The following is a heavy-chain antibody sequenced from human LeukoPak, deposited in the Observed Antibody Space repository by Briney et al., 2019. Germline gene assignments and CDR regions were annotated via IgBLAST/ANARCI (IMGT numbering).Heavy chain of an antibody. J-gene: IGHJ4*02. CDR3: ARVVYGDSSKDFDY. V-gene: IGHV4-39*01. Sequence: SETLSLTCTVSGGSISSSSYYWGWIRQPPGKGLEWIGSIYYSGSTYYNPSLKSRVTISVDTSKNQFSLKLSSVTAADTAVYYCARVVYGDSSKDFDYWGQGTLVTVSS. CDR1: GGSISSSSYY. D-gene: IGHD4-17*01. CDR2: IYYSGST.